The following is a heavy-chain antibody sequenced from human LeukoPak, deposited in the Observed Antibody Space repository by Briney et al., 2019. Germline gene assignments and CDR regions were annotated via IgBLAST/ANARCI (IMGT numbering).Heavy chain of an antibody. V-gene: IGHV3-53*01. CDR1: GFTVSSNY. CDR2: IYSGGST. Sequence: PGGSLRLSCAASGFTVSSNYMSWVRQAPGKGLEWVSVIYSGGSTYYADSVKGRFTISRDNSKNTLYLQMNSLRAEDTAVYYCATSRLTTVSYYYYYGTDVWGQGTTVTVSS. CDR3: ATSRLTTVSYYYYYGTDV. D-gene: IGHD4-11*01. J-gene: IGHJ6*02.